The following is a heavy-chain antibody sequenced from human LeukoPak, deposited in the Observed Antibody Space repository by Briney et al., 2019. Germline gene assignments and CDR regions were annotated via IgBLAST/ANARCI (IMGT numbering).Heavy chain of an antibody. CDR1: GFTFSSYG. CDR2: ISYDGSNK. CDR3: AKAALLDPYYFDY. D-gene: IGHD1-26*01. J-gene: IGHJ4*02. Sequence: GGSLRLSCAASGFTFSSYGMHWVRQAPGKGLEWVAVISYDGSNKYYADSVKGRFTISRDNSKNTLYLQMNSLRAEDTAVYYCAKAALLDPYYFDYWGQGTLVTVSS. V-gene: IGHV3-30*18.